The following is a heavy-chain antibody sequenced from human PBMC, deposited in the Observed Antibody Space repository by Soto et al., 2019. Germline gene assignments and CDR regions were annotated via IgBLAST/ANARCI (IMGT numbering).Heavy chain of an antibody. CDR2: ISSSSSYI. CDR3: ARPDPGGLKWDVLRYFDWSYPPDY. V-gene: IGHV3-21*01. Sequence: GGSLRLSCAASGFTFSSYSMNWVRQAPGKGLEWVSSISSSSSYIYYADSVKGRFTISRDNAKNSLYLQMNSLRAEDTAVYYCARPDPGGLKWDVLRYFDWSYPPDYWGQGTLVTVSS. D-gene: IGHD3-9*01. CDR1: GFTFSSYS. J-gene: IGHJ4*02.